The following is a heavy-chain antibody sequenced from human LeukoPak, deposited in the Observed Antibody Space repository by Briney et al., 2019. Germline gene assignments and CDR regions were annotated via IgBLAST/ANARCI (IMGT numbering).Heavy chain of an antibody. CDR2: ISAYNGNT. CDR3: ARGKWELLHTKPRTPKYYFDY. Sequence: GASVKVSCKASGYTFTSYGISWVRQAPGQGLEWMGWISAYNGNTNYAQKFQGRVTITRNTSISTAYMELSSLRSEDTAVYYCARGKWELLHTKPRTPKYYFDYWGQGTLVTVSS. J-gene: IGHJ4*02. D-gene: IGHD1-26*01. V-gene: IGHV1-18*01. CDR1: GYTFTSYG.